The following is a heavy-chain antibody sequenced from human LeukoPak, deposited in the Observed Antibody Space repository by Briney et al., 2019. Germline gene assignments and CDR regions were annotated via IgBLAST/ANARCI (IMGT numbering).Heavy chain of an antibody. CDR3: ARGTGIAVAGVFDY. CDR2: ISRHNGHT. D-gene: IGHD6-19*01. J-gene: IGHJ4*02. Sequence: ASVKGSCKASGYTFTSYGINWVRQAPGQGLEWMGWISRHNGHTNYVQKIQGRVTMTTDTSTNTAYMELRNLTSDDTAVYYCARGTGIAVAGVFDYWGQGSLVTVSS. V-gene: IGHV1-18*04. CDR1: GYTFTSYG.